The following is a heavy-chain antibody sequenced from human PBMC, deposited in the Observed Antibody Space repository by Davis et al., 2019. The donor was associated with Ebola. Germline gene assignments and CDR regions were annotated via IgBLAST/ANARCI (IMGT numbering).Heavy chain of an antibody. CDR2: IYWDGDK. Sequence: SGPTLVKPTQTLTLTCTFSGFSLSTIGEGVGWIRQPPGKALECLALIYWDGDKRFSTSLMSRLTIIKDTSKNQVVLTMTAMDPVDTATYYCAHSRFKPAAIVWGQGTLVTVSS. D-gene: IGHD2-2*02. CDR3: AHSRFKPAAIV. CDR1: GFSLSTIGEG. J-gene: IGHJ4*02. V-gene: IGHV2-5*02.